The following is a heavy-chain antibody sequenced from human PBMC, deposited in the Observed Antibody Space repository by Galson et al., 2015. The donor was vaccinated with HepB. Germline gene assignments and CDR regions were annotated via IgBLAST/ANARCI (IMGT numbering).Heavy chain of an antibody. D-gene: IGHD2-2*01. CDR2: ISYDGSNK. V-gene: IGHV3-30*03. Sequence: SLRLSCAASGFTFSSYGMHWVRQAPGKGLEWVAVISYDGSNKYYADSVKGRFTISRDNSKNTLYLQMNSLRAEDTAVYYCARRGYCSSTSCYGLKYWGQGTLVTVSS. J-gene: IGHJ4*02. CDR1: GFTFSSYG. CDR3: ARRGYCSSTSCYGLKY.